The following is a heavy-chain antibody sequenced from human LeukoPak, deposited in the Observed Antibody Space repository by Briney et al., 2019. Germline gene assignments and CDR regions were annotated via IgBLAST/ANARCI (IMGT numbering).Heavy chain of an antibody. J-gene: IGHJ4*02. CDR1: GGSFSGYY. CDR2: ISHSGST. D-gene: IGHD3-10*01. Sequence: SETLSLTCAVYGGSFSGYYWSWIRQPPGKGLEWIGEISHSGSTNYNPSLKSRVTISVDTSKNQFSLKLSSVTAADMAVYYCARAGSGYYGSGSPSTFDYWGQGTLVTVSS. CDR3: ARAGSGYYGSGSPSTFDY. V-gene: IGHV4-34*01.